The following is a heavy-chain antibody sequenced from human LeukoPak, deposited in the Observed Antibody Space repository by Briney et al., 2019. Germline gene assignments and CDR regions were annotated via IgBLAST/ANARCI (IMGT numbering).Heavy chain of an antibody. CDR1: GGSISSSSYY. J-gene: IGHJ4*02. CDR3: ARSANWNYDY. V-gene: IGHV4-39*01. D-gene: IGHD1-1*01. Sequence: SETLSLTCTVSGGSISSSSYYWGWIRQPPGKGLEWIGSIYYSGSTYYNPSLKSRVTISVDTSKNQFSLKLSSVTAADTAVYYCARSANWNYDYWGQGTLVTVSS. CDR2: IYYSGST.